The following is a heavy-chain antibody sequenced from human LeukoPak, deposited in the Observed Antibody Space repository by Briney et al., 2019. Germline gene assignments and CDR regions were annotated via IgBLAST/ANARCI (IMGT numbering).Heavy chain of an antibody. CDR3: AIDAFDI. CDR2: IIPIFGTA. Sequence: ASVKVSCKASGYTFTGYYMHWVRQAPGQGLEWMGGIIPIFGTANYAQKFQGRVTITADESTSTAYMELSSLRSEDTAVYYCAIDAFDIWGQGTMVTVSS. J-gene: IGHJ3*02. CDR1: GYTFTGYY. V-gene: IGHV1-69*13.